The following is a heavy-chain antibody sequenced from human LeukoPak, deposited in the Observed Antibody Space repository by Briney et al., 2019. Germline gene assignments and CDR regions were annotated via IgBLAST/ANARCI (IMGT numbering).Heavy chain of an antibody. V-gene: IGHV1-8*01. CDR1: GYTFTSYD. Sequence: ASVKVSCKASGYTFTSYDINWVRQATGQGLEWMGWMNPNTGNTGYAQKFQGRVTMTRNTSIGTAYMELSSLRSEDTAVYYCARGGWAAAYGNYWGQGTLVTVSS. D-gene: IGHD1-14*01. CDR3: ARGGWAAAYGNY. CDR2: MNPNTGNT. J-gene: IGHJ4*02.